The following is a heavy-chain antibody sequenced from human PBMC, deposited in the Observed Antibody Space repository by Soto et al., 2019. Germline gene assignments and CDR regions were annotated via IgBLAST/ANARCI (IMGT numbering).Heavy chain of an antibody. CDR3: ARGLPGYYGKDV. CDR1: GFTFSNYW. Sequence: EVQLVESGGGLFQPGGSLRLSFAASGFTFSNYWIHWVRQAPGKGLVWVSRIKGDGSRIDYADSVKGRFTISRDNAKNTVYVQMNSLGDEDAAVYYCARGLPGYYGKDVWGQGTTVTVSS. CDR2: IKGDGSRI. V-gene: IGHV3-74*01. D-gene: IGHD4-17*01. J-gene: IGHJ6*01.